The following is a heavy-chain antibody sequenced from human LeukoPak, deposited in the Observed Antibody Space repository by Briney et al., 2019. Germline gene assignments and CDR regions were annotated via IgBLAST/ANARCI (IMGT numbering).Heavy chain of an antibody. CDR1: GGSISYYY. J-gene: IGHJ5*02. D-gene: IGHD1-1*01. CDR2: IYTSGRT. Sequence: SETLSLTCTVSGGSISYYYWNWIQQPAGKGLEWIGRIYTSGRTYYNPSLKSRVSMSVDTSKNQFSLKLSSVTAADTAVYYCARHWIWNENWFDPWGQGTLVTVSS. V-gene: IGHV4-4*07. CDR3: ARHWIWNENWFDP.